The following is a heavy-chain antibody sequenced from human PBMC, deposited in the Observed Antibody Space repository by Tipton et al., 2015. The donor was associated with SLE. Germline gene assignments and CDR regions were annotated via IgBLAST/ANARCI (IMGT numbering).Heavy chain of an antibody. D-gene: IGHD3-10*01. V-gene: IGHV3-7*01. J-gene: IGHJ3*02. Sequence: QLVQSGGGLVQPGGSLRLSCIVSGFTFSNNWMAWVRQAPGKGLEWVAHIKEDGSEEFYVDSVRGRFFISRDNGKNSLFLQMNSLNAEDTAVYYCAREYQGRFYVNGAFDIGGQGTMVTVSS. CDR2: IKEDGSEE. CDR1: GFTFSNNW. CDR3: AREYQGRFYVNGAFDI.